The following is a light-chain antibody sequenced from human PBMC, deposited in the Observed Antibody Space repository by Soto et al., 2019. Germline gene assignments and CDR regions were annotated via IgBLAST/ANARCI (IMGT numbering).Light chain of an antibody. CDR3: QSYDFTLGAFWV. V-gene: IGLV1-40*01. Sequence: QFALTQPPSVSGAPGQRVTISCTGGASNIGANYDVHWYQQLPGTAPKLLIYGTSNRPSGVPDRFSGSKSGTSASLAITGLQAEDEAHYFCQSYDFTLGAFWVFGGGTKVTVL. J-gene: IGLJ3*02. CDR2: GTS. CDR1: ASNIGANYD.